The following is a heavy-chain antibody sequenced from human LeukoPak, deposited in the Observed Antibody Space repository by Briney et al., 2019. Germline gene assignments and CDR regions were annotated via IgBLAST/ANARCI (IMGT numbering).Heavy chain of an antibody. CDR1: GGSFSGYY. V-gene: IGHV4-34*01. D-gene: IGHD3-22*01. CDR2: INHSGST. CDR3: ARDVWSGMIDY. J-gene: IGHJ4*02. Sequence: SETLSLTCAVYGGSFSGYYWSWIRQPPGKGLEWIGEINHSGSTSYNPSLKSRVTISVDTSKNQFSLKLSSVTAADTAVYYCARDVWSGMIDYWGQGTLVTVSS.